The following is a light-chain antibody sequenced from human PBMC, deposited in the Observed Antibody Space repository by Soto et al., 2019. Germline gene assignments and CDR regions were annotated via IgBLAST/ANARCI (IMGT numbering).Light chain of an antibody. J-gene: IGLJ2*01. V-gene: IGLV1-47*01. CDR2: RNN. CDR1: SSNIGSKY. Sequence: QSVLTQPPSASGTPGQRGTISCSGSSSNIGSKYVYWYQQLPGTAPKLLVYRNNQRPSGVPDRFSGSKSGTSASLAISGLRSEDEADYYCAAWDAGVSGPAFGGGTKLTVL. CDR3: AAWDAGVSGPA.